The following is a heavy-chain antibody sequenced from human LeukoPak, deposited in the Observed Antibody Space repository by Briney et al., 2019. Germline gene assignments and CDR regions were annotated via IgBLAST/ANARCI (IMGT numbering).Heavy chain of an antibody. V-gene: IGHV5-51*01. CDR1: GYSFTSYW. CDR3: ARSDRYCSSTSCYVAFDI. J-gene: IGHJ3*02. CDR2: IYPGDSDT. D-gene: IGHD2-2*01. Sequence: GESLKISCKGSGYSFTSYWIGWVRQMPGKGLEWMGIIYPGDSDTRYSPSFQGQVTISADKSISTAYPQWSSLKASDTAMYYCARSDRYCSSTSCYVAFDIWGQGTMVTVSS.